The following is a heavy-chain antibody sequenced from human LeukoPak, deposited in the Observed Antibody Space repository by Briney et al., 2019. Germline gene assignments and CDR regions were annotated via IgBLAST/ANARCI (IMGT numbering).Heavy chain of an antibody. J-gene: IGHJ4*02. CDR2: INHSGST. CDR1: GGSFSGYY. D-gene: IGHD2-21*01. V-gene: IGHV4-34*01. Sequence: PSETLSLTCAVYGGSFSGYYWSWIRQPPGKGLEWIGEINHSGSTNYNPSLKSRVTISVDTSKNQFSLKLSSVTAADTAVYYCARHMAIWSQGTLVTVSS. CDR3: ARHMAI.